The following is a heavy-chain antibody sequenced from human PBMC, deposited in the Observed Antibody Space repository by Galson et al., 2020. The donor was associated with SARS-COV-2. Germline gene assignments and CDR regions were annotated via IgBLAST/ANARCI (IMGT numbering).Heavy chain of an antibody. D-gene: IGHD5-18*01. CDR3: ARETAMSAHSIDY. CDR1: GGSFSDYS. V-gene: IGHV4-34*01. J-gene: IGHJ4*02. CDR2: ISHSGST. Sequence: SQTLSLTCAVYGGSFSDYSWTWVRQPPGKGLEWIGEISHSGSTNYSPSLKGRVFMSVDTSKNQFSLKLSSVTAEDTAVYYCARETAMSAHSIDYWGQGTLVTVSS.